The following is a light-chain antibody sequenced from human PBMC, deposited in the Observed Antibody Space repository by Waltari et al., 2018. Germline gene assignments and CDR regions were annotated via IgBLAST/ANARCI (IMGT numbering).Light chain of an antibody. Sequence: EIVMTQSPATLSVSPGERATLSCRASQSVSSDLAWYHQKPGQAPRLLIYCASTRATGIPARFTGSGSGTEFSLTISSMQSEDFAVYYCQQYNNWPGTFGQGTKVEIK. CDR1: QSVSSD. CDR2: CAS. J-gene: IGKJ1*01. CDR3: QQYNNWPGT. V-gene: IGKV3-15*01.